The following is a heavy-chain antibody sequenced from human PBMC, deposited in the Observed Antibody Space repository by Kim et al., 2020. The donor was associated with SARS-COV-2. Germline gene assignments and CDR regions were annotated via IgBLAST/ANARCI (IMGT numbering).Heavy chain of an antibody. CDR3: AKDILTGYYKGGLDV. Sequence: GGSLRLSCAASGFTFSSYGMHWVRQAPGKGLEWVAVISYDGSNKYYADSVKGRFTISRDNSKNTLYLQMNSLRAEDTAVYYCAKDILTGYYKGGLDVWGQGTTVTVSS. J-gene: IGHJ6*02. V-gene: IGHV3-30*18. D-gene: IGHD3-9*01. CDR1: GFTFSSYG. CDR2: ISYDGSNK.